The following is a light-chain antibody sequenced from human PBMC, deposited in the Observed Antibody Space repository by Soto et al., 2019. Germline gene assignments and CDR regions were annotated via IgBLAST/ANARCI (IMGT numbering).Light chain of an antibody. V-gene: IGLV1-40*01. Sequence: QPVLTQPPSVSGAPGQRVTISCTGSSSNFGAGYDVQWYQQLPRTAPKLLIYGNTNRPSGVPDRFSGSKSGTSASLAITGLQAEDEADYYCQSYDSSLSGLVFGGGTKVTVL. CDR3: QSYDSSLSGLV. CDR1: SSNFGAGYD. CDR2: GNT. J-gene: IGLJ3*02.